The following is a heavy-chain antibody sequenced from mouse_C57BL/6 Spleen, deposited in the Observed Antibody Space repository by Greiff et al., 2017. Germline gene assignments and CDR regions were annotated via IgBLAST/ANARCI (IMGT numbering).Heavy chain of an antibody. CDR2: INPSNGGT. Sequence: QVQLQQPGTELVKPGASVKPSCKASGYTFTSYWMHWVKQRPGQGLEWIGNINPSNGGTNYNEKFKSKATLTVDKSSSTAYMQLSSLTSEDSAVYYCAREGPNYYAMDYWGQGTSVTVSS. V-gene: IGHV1-53*01. D-gene: IGHD5-1*01. J-gene: IGHJ4*01. CDR3: AREGPNYYAMDY. CDR1: GYTFTSYW.